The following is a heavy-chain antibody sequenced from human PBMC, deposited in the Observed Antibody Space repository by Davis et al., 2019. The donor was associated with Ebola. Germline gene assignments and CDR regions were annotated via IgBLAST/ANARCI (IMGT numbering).Heavy chain of an antibody. CDR3: ARDPTRTYYDFWSGSSDYYYGMDV. Sequence: GESLKISCAASGFTFSRYTMNWVRQAPGKGLEWVSSISSSSSYIYYADSVKGRVTISRDNAKNSLYLQMNSLRAEDTAVYYCARDPTRTYYDFWSGSSDYYYGMDVWGQGTTVTVSS. V-gene: IGHV3-21*01. CDR1: GFTFSRYT. J-gene: IGHJ6*02. CDR2: ISSSSSYI. D-gene: IGHD3-3*01.